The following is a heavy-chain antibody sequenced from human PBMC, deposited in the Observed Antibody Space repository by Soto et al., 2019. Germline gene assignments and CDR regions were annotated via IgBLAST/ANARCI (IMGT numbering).Heavy chain of an antibody. D-gene: IGHD3-22*01. CDR3: VKGYDSTGWYDH. CDR1: GFTFSSYA. CDR2: ISYDGSNK. Sequence: PGGSLRLSCAASGFTFSSYAMHWVRQAPGKGLEWVAVISYDGSNKYYADSVKGRFTISRDNSKNTLYLQMSDLRSEDAAVYYCVKGYDSTGWYDHWGQGTLVTVSS. V-gene: IGHV3-30-3*01. J-gene: IGHJ5*02.